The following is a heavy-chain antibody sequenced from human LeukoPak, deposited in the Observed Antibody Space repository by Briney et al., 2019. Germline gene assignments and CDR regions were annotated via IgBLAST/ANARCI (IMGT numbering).Heavy chain of an antibody. V-gene: IGHV4-61*02. CDR3: ARGYYYGSGTYYKT. Sequence: SETLSLTCTVSGGSISSGSYYWSWIRQPAGKGLEWIGRIYTSGSTNYNPSLNSRVTISVDTSKNQVSLKLNSVTAADTAVYYCARGYYYGSGTYYKTWGQGTLVTVSS. J-gene: IGHJ5*02. CDR1: GGSISSGSYY. D-gene: IGHD3-10*01. CDR2: IYTSGST.